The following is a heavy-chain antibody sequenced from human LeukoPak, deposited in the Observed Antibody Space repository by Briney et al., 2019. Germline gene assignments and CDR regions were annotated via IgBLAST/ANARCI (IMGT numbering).Heavy chain of an antibody. V-gene: IGHV3-66*01. CDR2: IYSGGLT. J-gene: IGHJ4*02. CDR1: GFTVSTNY. Sequence: SGGSLRLSCAASGFTVSTNYMSWVRQAPGKGLEWVSAIYSGGLTYDSDSVKDRFIISRDNSKNTLYLQMNSLRAADTAVYYCVRDQSYYGVWGQGTLVTVSS. D-gene: IGHD3-3*01. CDR3: VRDQSYYGV.